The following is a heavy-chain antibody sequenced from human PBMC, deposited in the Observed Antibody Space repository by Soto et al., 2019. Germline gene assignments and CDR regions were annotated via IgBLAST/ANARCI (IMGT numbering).Heavy chain of an antibody. CDR1: GFTFGDYA. CDR3: TRDFYCSGGSCRYGMDV. Sequence: PGGSLRLSCTASGFTFGDYAMSWVRQAPGKGLEWVGFIRSKAYGGTTEYAASVKGRFTISRDDSKSIAYLQMNSLKTEDTAVYYCTRDFYCSGGSCRYGMDVWGQVTTVTVSS. CDR2: IRSKAYGGTT. D-gene: IGHD2-15*01. V-gene: IGHV3-49*04. J-gene: IGHJ6*02.